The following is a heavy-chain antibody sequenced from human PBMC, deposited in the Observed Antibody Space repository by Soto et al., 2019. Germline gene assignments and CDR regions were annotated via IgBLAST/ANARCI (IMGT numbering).Heavy chain of an antibody. D-gene: IGHD1-26*01. CDR1: GGTISSWY. CDR3: ATRYGSAIDS. CDR2: IYYSGST. J-gene: IGHJ4*02. V-gene: IGHV4-59*08. Sequence: QVQLQESGPGLVKPSETLSLTCTVSGGTISSWYWSWIRQPPGKGLEWIGYIYYSGSTNCNPSLTSRVTLSVATSKNQSSLTLSSVPAADTAVSYCATRYGSAIDSWGQGTLVTVSS.